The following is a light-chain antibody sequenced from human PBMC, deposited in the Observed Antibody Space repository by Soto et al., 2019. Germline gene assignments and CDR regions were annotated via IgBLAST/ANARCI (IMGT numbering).Light chain of an antibody. CDR3: QQYGSSPPVT. CDR1: ETVATN. J-gene: IGKJ4*01. V-gene: IGKV3-20*01. Sequence: PGERATLSCWASETVATNLAWYQQKPGQAPRLLXSGASTRATGIPDRFSGSGSGTDFTLTISRLEPEDFAVYYCQQYGSSPPVTFGGGTKVDIK. CDR2: GAS.